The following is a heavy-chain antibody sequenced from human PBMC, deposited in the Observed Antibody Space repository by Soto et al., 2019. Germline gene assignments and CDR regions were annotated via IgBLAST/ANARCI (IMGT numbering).Heavy chain of an antibody. Sequence: QLHLVQSGAVVKKPGASVTVSCSASGYPVTAYYMHWARQAPGRGLEWMGGINPATGAAKYTQTFRGRGTMTRDTSTSTVFMELSGLTSEDTAVFYCARGGGVGVAGSAAFDMWGQGTLVTVSS. D-gene: IGHD3-3*01. CDR2: INPATGAA. CDR3: ARGGGVGVAGSAAFDM. J-gene: IGHJ3*02. V-gene: IGHV1-2*02. CDR1: GYPVTAYY.